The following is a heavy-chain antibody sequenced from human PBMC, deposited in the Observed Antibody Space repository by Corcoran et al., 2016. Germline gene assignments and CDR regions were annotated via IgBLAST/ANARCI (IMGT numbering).Heavy chain of an antibody. CDR1: GFSLSTSGMC. J-gene: IGHJ6*02. D-gene: IGHD6-13*01. Sequence: QVTLRESGPALVKPTQTLTLTCTFSGFSLSTSGMCVSWIRQPPGKALEWLALIDWDDDKYYSTSLKTRLTISKDPSKNQVVLTMTNMDPVDTATYYCARIGAGTNYYYGMDVWGQGTTVTVSS. CDR3: ARIGAGTNYYYGMDV. V-gene: IGHV2-70*01. CDR2: IDWDDDK.